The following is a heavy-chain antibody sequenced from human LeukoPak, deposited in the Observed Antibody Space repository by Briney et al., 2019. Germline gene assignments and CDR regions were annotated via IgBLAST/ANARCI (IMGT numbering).Heavy chain of an antibody. D-gene: IGHD4-11*01. V-gene: IGHV4-34*01. CDR2: VNHSGST. CDR3: ARARGTVTIDY. J-gene: IGHJ4*02. Sequence: PSETLSLTCAVYGESFNGYFWTWIRQSPGKGLGWIGEVNHSGSTNYNPSLKSRVTISADTSKNQFSLKMRSMTAADTAVYFCARARGTVTIDYWGQGTPVTVSS. CDR1: GESFNGYF.